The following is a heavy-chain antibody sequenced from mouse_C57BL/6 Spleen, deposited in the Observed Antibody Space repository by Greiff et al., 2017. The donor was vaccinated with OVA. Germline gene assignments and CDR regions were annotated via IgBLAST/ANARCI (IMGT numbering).Heavy chain of an antibody. V-gene: IGHV1-15*01. J-gene: IGHJ1*03. Sequence: VQLQQSGAELVRPGASVTLSCKASGYTFTDYEMHWVKQTPVHGLEWIGAIDPETGGTAYNQKFKGKAILTADKSSSTAYMELRSLTSEDSAVYYCTRGGTGANWYFDVWGTGTTVTVSS. CDR1: GYTFTDYE. CDR2: IDPETGGT. D-gene: IGHD3-1*01. CDR3: TRGGTGANWYFDV.